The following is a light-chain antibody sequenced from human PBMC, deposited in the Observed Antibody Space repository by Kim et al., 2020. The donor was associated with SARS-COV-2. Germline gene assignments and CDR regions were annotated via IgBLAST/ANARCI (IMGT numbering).Light chain of an antibody. CDR2: YDS. CDR1: NIRSKT. Sequence: SYELTQPPSVSVAPGKTARITCGGNNIRSKTVHWYQQKPGRAPVQVIYYDSDRPSGIPERFSGSSSGDTATLTISRVEVGDEADYYCHAWDSSSDHYVFG. CDR3: HAWDSSSDHYV. J-gene: IGLJ1*01. V-gene: IGLV3-21*04.